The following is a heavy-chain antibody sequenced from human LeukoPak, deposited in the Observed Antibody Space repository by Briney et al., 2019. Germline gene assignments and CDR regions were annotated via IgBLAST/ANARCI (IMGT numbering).Heavy chain of an antibody. D-gene: IGHD5-24*01. Sequence: PGGSLRLSCAASGFTFSSYWMNWVRQAPGKGLEWVANIKQDGNEKYYVDSVKGRFTIPRDNAKSSLYLQMNSLRAEDTAVYYCARELLGHGYNSGDFDYWGQGTLVTVSS. CDR3: ARELLGHGYNSGDFDY. CDR2: IKQDGNEK. J-gene: IGHJ4*02. V-gene: IGHV3-7*01. CDR1: GFTFSSYW.